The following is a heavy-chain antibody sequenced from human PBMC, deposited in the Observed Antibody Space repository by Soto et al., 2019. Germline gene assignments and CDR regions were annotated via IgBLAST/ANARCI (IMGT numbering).Heavy chain of an antibody. CDR1: GFTFSNAW. V-gene: IGHV3-15*01. D-gene: IGHD2-21*01. CDR3: ITAPAYCGGDCLYYFDY. J-gene: IGHJ4*02. Sequence: GGSLRLSCAASGFTFSNAWMSWVRQAPGKGLEWVGRIKSKTDGGTTDYAAPVTGRFTISRDDSKNTLCLQMNSLETEDTAVYYCITAPAYCGGDCLYYFDYWGQGTLVTVSS. CDR2: IKSKTDGGTT.